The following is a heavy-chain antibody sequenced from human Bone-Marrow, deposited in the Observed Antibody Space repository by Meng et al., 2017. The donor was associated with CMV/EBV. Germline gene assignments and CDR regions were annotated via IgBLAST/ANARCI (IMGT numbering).Heavy chain of an antibody. D-gene: IGHD3-22*01. CDR3: ARIKLITTEPPDY. V-gene: IGHV3-21*01. CDR1: GLTLSSYD. J-gene: IGHJ4*02. CDR2: ISSSSSYI. Sequence: GGSLRLSCVASGLTLSSYDMNWVRQAPGKGLEWVSSISSSSSYIYYADSVKGRFTISRDNAKNSLYLQMNSLRAEDTAVYYCARIKLITTEPPDYWGQGTLVTVSS.